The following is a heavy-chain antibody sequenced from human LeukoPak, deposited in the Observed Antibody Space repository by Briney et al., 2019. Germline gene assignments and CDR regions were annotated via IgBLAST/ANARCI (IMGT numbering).Heavy chain of an antibody. CDR3: ARGPDYDIFHFDY. CDR2: ISGSGST. V-gene: IGHV3-23*01. Sequence: PGGSLRLSCAASGFTFSSYAMSWVRQAPGKGLEWVSAISGSGSTYYADSVKGRFTISRDNSKNTLYLQMNSLRAEDTAVYYCARGPDYDIFHFDYWGQGTLVTVSS. CDR1: GFTFSSYA. D-gene: IGHD3-9*01. J-gene: IGHJ4*02.